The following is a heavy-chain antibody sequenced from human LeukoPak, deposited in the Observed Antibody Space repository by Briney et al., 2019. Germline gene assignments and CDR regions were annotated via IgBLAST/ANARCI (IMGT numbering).Heavy chain of an antibody. CDR1: GGSISSYY. Sequence: SGTLSLTCIVSGGSISSYYWSWIRQPAGKGLEWIGQIHASGSTNYNPSLKSRVAMSVDTSKNQFSLELSSVTAADTAVYYCAGRAQTTGWSFDYWGQGALVTVSS. CDR2: IHASGST. V-gene: IGHV4-4*07. D-gene: IGHD6-19*01. J-gene: IGHJ4*02. CDR3: AGRAQTTGWSFDY.